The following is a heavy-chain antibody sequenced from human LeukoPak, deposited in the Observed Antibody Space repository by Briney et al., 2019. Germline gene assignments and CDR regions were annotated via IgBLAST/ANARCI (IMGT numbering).Heavy chain of an antibody. CDR1: GYTFTGYY. CDR2: INPSGGST. Sequence: VASVKVSCKASGYTFTGYYMHWVRQAPGQGLEWMGIINPSGGSTSYAQKFQGRVTMTRDTSTSTVYMELSSLRSEDTAVYYCATGYCSGGSCYSGRDFDYWGQGTLVTVSS. CDR3: ATGYCSGGSCYSGRDFDY. D-gene: IGHD2-15*01. V-gene: IGHV1-46*01. J-gene: IGHJ4*02.